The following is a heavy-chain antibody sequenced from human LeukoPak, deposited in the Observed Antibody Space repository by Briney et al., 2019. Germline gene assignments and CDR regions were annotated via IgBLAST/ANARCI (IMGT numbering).Heavy chain of an antibody. CDR3: ATVPAAIGGWGDYFDY. D-gene: IGHD2-2*01. CDR1: GYSFTSYW. V-gene: IGHV5-51*01. CDR2: IYPGDSDT. Sequence: GESLKISCKGSGYSFTSYWIGWVRQVPGKGLEWMGIIYPGDSDTRYSPSFQGQVTISADKSISTAYLQWSSLKASDTAMYYCATVPAAIGGWGDYFDYWGQGTLVTVSS. J-gene: IGHJ4*02.